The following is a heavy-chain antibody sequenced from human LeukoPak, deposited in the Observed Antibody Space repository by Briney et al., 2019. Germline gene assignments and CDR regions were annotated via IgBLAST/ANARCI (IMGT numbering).Heavy chain of an antibody. Sequence: SETLSLTCAVYGGSFSGCYWSWIRQPPGKGLEWIADINDSGDTNYYPSLKSRVTISEDTSKNQFSLKLSSVTAADTAVYYCARSAKDCSGGKCFHTGFDYWGQGTLVTVSS. CDR2: INDSGDT. J-gene: IGHJ4*02. D-gene: IGHD2-15*01. CDR3: ARSAKDCSGGKCFHTGFDY. CDR1: GGSFSGCY. V-gene: IGHV4-34*01.